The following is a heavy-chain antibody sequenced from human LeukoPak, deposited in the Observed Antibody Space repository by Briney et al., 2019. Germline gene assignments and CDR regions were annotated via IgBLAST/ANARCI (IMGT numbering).Heavy chain of an antibody. CDR1: GSSFTSYW. Sequence: GASLQISCKGSGSSFTSYWIGWVRQLPGKGLEWMGIIYPGDSDTRYSPSFQGQVTISADKSISTAYLQWSNLKASDTAMYYCASATGSLDAFDIWDQGTMVTVSS. J-gene: IGHJ3*02. CDR2: IYPGDSDT. V-gene: IGHV5-51*01. CDR3: ASATGSLDAFDI.